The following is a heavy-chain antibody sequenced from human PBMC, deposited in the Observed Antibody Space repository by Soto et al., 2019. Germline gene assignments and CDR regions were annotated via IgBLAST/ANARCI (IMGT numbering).Heavy chain of an antibody. CDR3: ARVIGGYDYYYYGMDV. V-gene: IGHV4-59*08. Sequence: PSETLSLTCTVSGGSIGGYYWSWLRQPPGKGLEWIGYIYNIGSTNYNPSLRSRVTMSIDTSQEQFSLKLSSVTATDTAVYYCARVIGGYDYYYYGMDVWGQGTTVTVSS. CDR1: GGSIGGYY. J-gene: IGHJ6*02. CDR2: IYNIGST. D-gene: IGHD5-12*01.